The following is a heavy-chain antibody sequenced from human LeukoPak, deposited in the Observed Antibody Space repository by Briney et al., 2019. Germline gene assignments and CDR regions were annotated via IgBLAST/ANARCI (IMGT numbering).Heavy chain of an antibody. CDR2: IYHSGST. CDR3: ARGRIAVAGKGYFQH. V-gene: IGHV4-4*02. D-gene: IGHD6-19*01. J-gene: IGHJ1*01. CDR1: GGSISSSNW. Sequence: SGTLSLTCAVSGGSISSSNWWSWVRQPPGKGLEWIGEIYHSGSTNYNPSLKSRVTISVDKSKNQFSLKLSSVTAADTAVYYCARGRIAVAGKGYFQHWGQGTLVTVSS.